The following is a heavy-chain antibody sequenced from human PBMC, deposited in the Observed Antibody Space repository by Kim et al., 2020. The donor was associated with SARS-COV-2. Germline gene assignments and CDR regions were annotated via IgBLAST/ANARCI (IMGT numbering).Heavy chain of an antibody. CDR2: INHSGST. Sequence: SETLSLTCAVYGGSFSGYYWSWIRQPPGKGLEWIGEINHSGSTNYNPSLKSRVTISVYTSKNQFSLKLSSVTAADTAVYYCARGLGMFVFGYWGQGTLVTVSS. J-gene: IGHJ4*02. CDR1: GGSFSGYY. CDR3: ARGLGMFVFGY. V-gene: IGHV4-34*01. D-gene: IGHD3-10*02.